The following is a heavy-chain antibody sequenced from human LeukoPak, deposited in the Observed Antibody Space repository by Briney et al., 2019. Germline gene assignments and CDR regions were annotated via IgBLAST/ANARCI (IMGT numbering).Heavy chain of an antibody. CDR2: IISKSHGGAT. D-gene: IGHD5/OR15-5a*01. CDR1: GFTFTDDW. J-gene: IGHJ4*02. Sequence: GGSLSLSCAVSGFTFTDDWMSGVRRARGKGLEWLGRIISKSHGGATDYATPVKGRFTISRDDSKTTLFLQMNSLETDDTAVYYCATDAVSTISNPNTYWGRGTLVTVSS. CDR3: ATDAVSTISNPNTY. V-gene: IGHV3-15*01.